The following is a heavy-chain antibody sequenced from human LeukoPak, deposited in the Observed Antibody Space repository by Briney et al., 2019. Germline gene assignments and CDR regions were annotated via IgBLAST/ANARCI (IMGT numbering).Heavy chain of an antibody. CDR1: GYSFTSYW. CDR3: ARDDSSSPLDY. CDR2: IYPGGSDT. J-gene: IGHJ4*02. V-gene: IGHV5-51*01. D-gene: IGHD3-22*01. Sequence: PGASPKICCKCSGYSFTSYWIGWGRQMPGKDLEWMGVIYPGGSDTRYSPSFQGQVTVSVDKSISPVYLQLSCAKAADTAVYYCARDDSSSPLDYWGEGALVTVS.